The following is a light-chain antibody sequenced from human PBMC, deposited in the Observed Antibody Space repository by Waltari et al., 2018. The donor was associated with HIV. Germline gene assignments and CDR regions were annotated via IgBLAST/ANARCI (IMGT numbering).Light chain of an antibody. CDR3: CSYAGSSFYV. Sequence: QSALTQPRSVSGSPGQSVTISCTGTSSDVGTYNYLSWYQHPPGKAPKFILYDVTKRPSGVPDRFSGSKSGNTASLTISGLQVEDEVDYYCCSYAGSSFYVFGTGTQVTVL. V-gene: IGLV2-11*01. CDR2: DVT. J-gene: IGLJ1*01. CDR1: SSDVGTYNY.